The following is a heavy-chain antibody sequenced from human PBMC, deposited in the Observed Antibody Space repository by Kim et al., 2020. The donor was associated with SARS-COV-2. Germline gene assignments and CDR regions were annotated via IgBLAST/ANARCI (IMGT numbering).Heavy chain of an antibody. J-gene: IGHJ3*02. D-gene: IGHD4-17*01. CDR3: AGYGGNSEADAFDI. Sequence: SQKLQGRVTSTRDTSASTAYMELSSLRSEDTAVYYCAGYGGNSEADAFDIWGQGTMVTVSS. V-gene: IGHV1-3*01.